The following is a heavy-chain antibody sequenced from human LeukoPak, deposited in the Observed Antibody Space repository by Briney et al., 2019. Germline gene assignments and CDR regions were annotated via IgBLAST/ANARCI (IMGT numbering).Heavy chain of an antibody. J-gene: IGHJ5*02. CDR2: SHDSGES. Sequence: SETLSLTCSVSGGSISYYYWSWIRQPPGKGLEWIGYSHDSGESNYNPSLQSRVIISRDTSKNQFSLNLMSVTAADTAVYYCARTKQTLNWFDPWGQGTLVTVSS. CDR1: GGSISYYY. D-gene: IGHD6-13*01. V-gene: IGHV4-59*08. CDR3: ARTKQTLNWFDP.